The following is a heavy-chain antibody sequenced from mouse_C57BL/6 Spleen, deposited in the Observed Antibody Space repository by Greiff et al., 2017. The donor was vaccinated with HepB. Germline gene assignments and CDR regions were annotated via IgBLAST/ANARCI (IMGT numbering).Heavy chain of an antibody. Sequence: QVQLQQPGAELVMPGASVKLSCKASGYTFTSYWMHWVKQRPGQGLEWIGEIDPSDSYTNYNQKFKGKSTLTVDKSSSTAYMQLSSLTSEDSAVYYCARSQLGYDYWGQGTTLTVSS. CDR1: GYTFTSYW. V-gene: IGHV1-69*01. CDR3: ARSQLGYDY. J-gene: IGHJ2*01. D-gene: IGHD4-1*02. CDR2: IDPSDSYT.